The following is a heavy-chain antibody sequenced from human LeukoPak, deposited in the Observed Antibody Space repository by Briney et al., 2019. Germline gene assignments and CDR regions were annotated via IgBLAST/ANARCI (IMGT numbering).Heavy chain of an antibody. Sequence: QTGGSLRLSCAASGFTFSSYAMHWVRQAPGKGLEYVSAISSNGGSTYYANSVKGRFTISRDNSKNTLYLQMGSLRAEDMAVYYCARGVRSPPPDYWGQGTLVTVSS. CDR1: GFTFSSYA. CDR2: ISSNGGST. D-gene: IGHD1-1*01. J-gene: IGHJ4*02. CDR3: ARGVRSPPPDY. V-gene: IGHV3-64*01.